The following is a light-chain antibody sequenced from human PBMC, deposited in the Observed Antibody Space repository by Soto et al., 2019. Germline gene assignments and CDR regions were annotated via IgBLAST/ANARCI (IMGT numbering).Light chain of an antibody. CDR1: SSDVGGYNY. CDR2: DVS. V-gene: IGLV2-11*01. CDR3: CSYAGTNNVL. Sequence: QSALTQPRSVSGSPGQSVTISCTGTSSDVGGYNYVSWYRQHPGKAPRLMIYDVSTRPLGVPDRFSGSKSGNTAFLTISGLQAEDEADYYCCSYAGTNNVLFGGGTKVTVL. J-gene: IGLJ2*01.